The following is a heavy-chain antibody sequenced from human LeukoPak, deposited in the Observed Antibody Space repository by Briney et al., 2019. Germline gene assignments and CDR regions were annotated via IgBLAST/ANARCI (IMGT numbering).Heavy chain of an antibody. Sequence: ASVKVSCKASGYTFTGYYMHWVRQAPGQGLEWMGWINPNSGGTNYAQKFQGRVTMTRDMSTSTVYMELSSLRSEDTAVYYCALGSSSPGYWGQGTLVTVSS. J-gene: IGHJ4*02. CDR1: GYTFTGYY. CDR3: ALGSSSPGY. V-gene: IGHV1-2*02. D-gene: IGHD6-6*01. CDR2: INPNSGGT.